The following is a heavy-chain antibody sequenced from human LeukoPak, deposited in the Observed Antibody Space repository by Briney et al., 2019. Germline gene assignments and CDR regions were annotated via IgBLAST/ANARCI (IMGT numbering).Heavy chain of an antibody. CDR3: AKDPRQRLDLDY. CDR1: GFTFSSYA. D-gene: IGHD6-19*01. J-gene: IGHJ4*02. V-gene: IGHV3-23*01. Sequence: GGSLRLSCAASGFTFSSYAMSWVRQAPGKGLEWVSAISGGGGSTYYADSVKGRFTISRDNSKNTLYLQMNSLRAEDTAVYYCAKDPRQRLDLDYWGQGTLVTVSS. CDR2: ISGGGGST.